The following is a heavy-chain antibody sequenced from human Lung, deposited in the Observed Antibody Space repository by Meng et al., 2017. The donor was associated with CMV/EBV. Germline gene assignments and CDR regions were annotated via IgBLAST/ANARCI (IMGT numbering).Heavy chain of an antibody. CDR2: ISYGGSGK. J-gene: IGHJ5*02. Sequence: SXKISXAASGFTFSRHAMHWVRQAPGKGLEWVAVISYGGSGKYYADSVRGRFTISTDESKNTLYLQINSLRPEDTAVYYCARDSDSGSYWGDNWFDPWGQGXLVTVSS. CDR3: ARDSDSGSYWGDNWFDP. CDR1: GFTFSRHA. V-gene: IGHV3-30-3*01. D-gene: IGHD1-26*01.